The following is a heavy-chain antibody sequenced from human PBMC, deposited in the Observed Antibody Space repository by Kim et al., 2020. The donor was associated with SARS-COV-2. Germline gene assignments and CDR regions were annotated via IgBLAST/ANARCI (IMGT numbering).Heavy chain of an antibody. Sequence: GGSLRLSCAASGFTFSTYGMDWVRQAPGRGLEWVAVISYDGTNKNYADSVKDRFTISRDNSKNTLYLQMNSLRAEDTAVYYCAKDTRKQALFDYWGQGTLVTVSS. CDR1: GFTFSTYG. D-gene: IGHD3-3*01. CDR2: ISYDGTNK. V-gene: IGHV3-30*18. CDR3: AKDTRKQALFDY. J-gene: IGHJ4*02.